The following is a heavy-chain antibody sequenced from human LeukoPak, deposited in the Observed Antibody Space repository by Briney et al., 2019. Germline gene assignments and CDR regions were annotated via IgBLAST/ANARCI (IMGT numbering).Heavy chain of an antibody. J-gene: IGHJ4*02. D-gene: IGHD3/OR15-3a*01. Sequence: SETLSLTCTVSGISISSSNSYWGWIRQPPGKGLEWIGIIYYTGNPYYNASLKSQVPISIDTSKTQISLRLPSVTAADTAIHFCARQTGSGLFTLPGGQGTLVTVSS. CDR2: IYYTGNP. V-gene: IGHV4-39*01. CDR3: ARQTGSGLFTLP. CDR1: GISISSSNSY.